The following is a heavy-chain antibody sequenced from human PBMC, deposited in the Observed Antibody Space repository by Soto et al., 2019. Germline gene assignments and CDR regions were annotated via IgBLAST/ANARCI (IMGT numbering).Heavy chain of an antibody. D-gene: IGHD3-10*01. V-gene: IGHV6-1*01. CDR3: VRDREYSYGMDV. Sequence: PXQTLSLTCAISGDSVSSNSASWNLIRQSPSRGLEWLGRTYFRSKWYNDYAVSVKSRITINPDTTKNQFSLQLDSVTPEDTAVYFCVRDREYSYGMDVWGQGTTVTVSS. J-gene: IGHJ6*02. CDR1: GDSVSSNSAS. CDR2: TYFRSKWYN.